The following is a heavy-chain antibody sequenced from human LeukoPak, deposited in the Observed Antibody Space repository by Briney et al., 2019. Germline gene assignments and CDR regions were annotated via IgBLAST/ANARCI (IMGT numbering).Heavy chain of an antibody. V-gene: IGHV1-18*01. Sequence: ASVKVSRKASGYAFTSYGISWVRQAPGQGLEWMGWISAYNGNTNYAQKLQGRVTMTTDTSTSTAYMEMRSLRSDDTAVYYCARGDSSSFWIGYWFDPWGQGTLVTVS. J-gene: IGHJ5*02. D-gene: IGHD6-13*01. CDR1: GYAFTSYG. CDR3: ARGDSSSFWIGYWFDP. CDR2: ISAYNGNT.